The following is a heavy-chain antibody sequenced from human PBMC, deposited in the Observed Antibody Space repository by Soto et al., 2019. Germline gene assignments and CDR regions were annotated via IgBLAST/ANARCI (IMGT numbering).Heavy chain of an antibody. V-gene: IGHV4-39*01. D-gene: IGHD2-21*01. CDR2: TSYTGST. CDR1: GGSISGGNYY. CDR3: ARRGSCDCQDY. J-gene: IGHJ4*02. Sequence: QLQLQESGPGLVQPSETLSLTCTVSGGSISGGNYYWGRMRQPPGKGLEWIGSTSYTGSTYYKPSLKSRVSISADTSTNQFYLKLTSVTAADKAVYYCARRGSCDCQDYWGQGSLVPVSS.